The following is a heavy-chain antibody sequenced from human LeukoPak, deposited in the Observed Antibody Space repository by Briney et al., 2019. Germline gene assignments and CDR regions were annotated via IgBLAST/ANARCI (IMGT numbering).Heavy chain of an antibody. CDR2: INAGNGNT. Sequence: ASVKVSCKASGYTFTSYAMHWVRQAPGQRLEWMGWINAGNGNTKYSQKFQGRVTITRDTSASTAYMELSSLRSEDTAVYYCAREGEVRGVPFDYWGQGTLVTVSS. J-gene: IGHJ4*02. D-gene: IGHD3-10*01. CDR3: AREGEVRGVPFDY. V-gene: IGHV1-3*01. CDR1: GYTFTSYA.